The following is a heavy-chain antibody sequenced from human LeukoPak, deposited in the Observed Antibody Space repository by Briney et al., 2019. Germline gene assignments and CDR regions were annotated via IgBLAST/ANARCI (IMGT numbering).Heavy chain of an antibody. CDR2: MHDSGST. CDR1: GASTSHFY. V-gene: IGHV4-59*01. Sequence: PSETLSLTCTVSGASTSHFYWNWIRQPPGEGLEWIGYMHDSGSTKHNPSLKSRVSISIDTSKNQVSLQLTSVTAADTAIYYCARSAEWLRNAFDIWGQGTVVSVSS. CDR3: ARSAEWLRNAFDI. J-gene: IGHJ3*02. D-gene: IGHD5-12*01.